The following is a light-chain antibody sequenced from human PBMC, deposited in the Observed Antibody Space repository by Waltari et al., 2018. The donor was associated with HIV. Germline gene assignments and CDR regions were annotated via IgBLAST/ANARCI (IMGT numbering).Light chain of an antibody. V-gene: IGKV3-15*01. CDR3: QQYKSYPRT. J-gene: IGKJ4*01. CDR1: HSISTN. Sequence: VMTQSPDTLSVSPGERATLTCTASHSISTNLAWYHQRPGHAPRLLFYGASTRASGIPGRFSGSGSGTEFTLTISSLQPDDFATYYCQQYKSYPRTFGGGTKVEIK. CDR2: GAS.